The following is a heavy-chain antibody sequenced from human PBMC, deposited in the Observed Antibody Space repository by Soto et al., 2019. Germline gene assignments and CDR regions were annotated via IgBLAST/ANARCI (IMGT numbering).Heavy chain of an antibody. CDR2: MNPNSGNT. J-gene: IGHJ6*02. CDR1: GYTFSTHV. CDR3: ARWGPGAGYDFWSGSHPGMDV. Sequence: GASVNISCEASGYTFSTHVISGVGQATGQGLEWMGWMNPNSGNTGYAQKFQGRVTMTRNTSISTAYMELSSLRSEDTAVYYCARWGPGAGYDFWSGSHPGMDVWGQGTTVTVSS. V-gene: IGHV1-8*02. D-gene: IGHD3-3*01.